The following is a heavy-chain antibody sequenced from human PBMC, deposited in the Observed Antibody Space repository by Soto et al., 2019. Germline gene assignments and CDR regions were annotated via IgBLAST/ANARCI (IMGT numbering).Heavy chain of an antibody. CDR1: GGSFSGYY. CDR3: ARGSISYGGYYYYYGMDV. CDR2: INHSGST. V-gene: IGHV4-34*01. J-gene: IGHJ6*02. Sequence: SETLSLTCAVYGGSFSGYYWRWIRQPPGKGLEWIGEINHSGSTNYNPSLKSRVTISVDTSKNQFSLKLSSVTAADTAVYYCARGSISYGGYYYYYGMDVWGQGTTVTVSS. D-gene: IGHD5-18*01.